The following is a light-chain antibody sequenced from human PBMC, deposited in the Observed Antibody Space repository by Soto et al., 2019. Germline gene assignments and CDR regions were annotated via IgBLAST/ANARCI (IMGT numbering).Light chain of an antibody. CDR1: TGAVTSGHY. J-gene: IGLJ3*02. CDR2: DTK. CDR3: LLSYSGPRV. V-gene: IGLV7-46*01. Sequence: QAVVTQEPSLTVSPGETVTLTCGSNTGAVTSGHYPYWFQQKPGQAPRTLIYDTKNKHSWTPARFSGSLLGGKAALTLSGAQPEDEAEYYCLLSYSGPRVFGGGTKLTVL.